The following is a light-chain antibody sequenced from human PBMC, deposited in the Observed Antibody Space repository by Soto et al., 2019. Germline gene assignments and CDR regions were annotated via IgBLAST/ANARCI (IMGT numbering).Light chain of an antibody. Sequence: DIPLTQSPSTLSGSVGDRVTITCRASQTISSWLAWYQQKPGKAPKLLIYKASTLKSGVPSRFSGSGSGTEFTLTISSLQPDDFATYYCQHYNSYSEAFGQGTQVDIK. CDR3: QHYNSYSEA. CDR1: QTISSW. V-gene: IGKV1-5*03. CDR2: KAS. J-gene: IGKJ1*01.